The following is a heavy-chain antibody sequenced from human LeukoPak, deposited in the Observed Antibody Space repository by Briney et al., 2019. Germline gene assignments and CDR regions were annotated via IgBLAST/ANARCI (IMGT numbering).Heavy chain of an antibody. J-gene: IGHJ4*02. D-gene: IGHD5-24*01. V-gene: IGHV4-34*01. CDR1: GGSFSGYY. Sequence: SETLSLTCAVYGGSFSGYYWSWIRQPPGKGLEWIGEINHSGSTNYNPSLKSRVTISVDTSKNQFSLKLSSVTAADTAVYYCARGLTRWLQLPPLGYWGQGTLVTVSS. CDR3: ARGLTRWLQLPPLGY. CDR2: INHSGST.